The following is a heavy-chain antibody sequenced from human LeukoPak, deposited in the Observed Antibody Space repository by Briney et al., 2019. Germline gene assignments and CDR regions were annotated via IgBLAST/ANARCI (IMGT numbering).Heavy chain of an antibody. CDR2: IYYSGST. Sequence: PSETLSLTCTVSGGSISSSSYYWGWIRQPPGKGLEWIGSIYYSGSTYYNPSLKSRVTISVDTSKNQFSLKLSSVTAADTAVYYCARMDVLMVYAPEKKWWFDPWGQGTLVTVSS. D-gene: IGHD2-8*01. V-gene: IGHV4-39*07. CDR1: GGSISSSSYY. CDR3: ARMDVLMVYAPEKKWWFDP. J-gene: IGHJ5*02.